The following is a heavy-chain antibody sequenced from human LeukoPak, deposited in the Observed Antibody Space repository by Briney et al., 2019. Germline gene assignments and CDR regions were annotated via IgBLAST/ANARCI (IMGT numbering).Heavy chain of an antibody. J-gene: IGHJ6*03. CDR1: GFTFDDYA. V-gene: IGHV3-9*01. CDR2: INWNSDSI. Sequence: GRSLRLSCAVSGFTFDDYAMHWVRQVPGKGLEWVSGINWNSDSIGYADSVKGRFTTSRDNAKNSLYLQMNSLRSEDTAVYYCARVWGFRSPVLWFGEDYYYYMDVWGKGTTVTISS. D-gene: IGHD3-10*01. CDR3: ARVWGFRSPVLWFGEDYYYYMDV.